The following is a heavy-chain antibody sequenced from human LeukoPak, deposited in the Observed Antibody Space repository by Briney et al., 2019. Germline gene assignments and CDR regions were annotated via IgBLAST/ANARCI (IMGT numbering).Heavy chain of an antibody. D-gene: IGHD5-12*01. CDR1: GYTFTSYY. Sequence: ASVKVSCKASGYTFTSYYMHWVRQAPGQGLEWMGIINPSGGSTSYAQKFQGRVAMTRDTSTSTVYMELSSLRSEDTAVYYCASRGYCGYAVFDYWGQGTLVTVSS. CDR3: ASRGYCGYAVFDY. J-gene: IGHJ4*02. CDR2: INPSGGST. V-gene: IGHV1-46*01.